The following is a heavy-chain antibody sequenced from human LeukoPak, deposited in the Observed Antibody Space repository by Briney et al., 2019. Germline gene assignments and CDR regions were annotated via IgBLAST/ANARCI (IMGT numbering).Heavy chain of an antibody. CDR3: AKEPTYFYGSGSFSHYFDC. J-gene: IGHJ4*02. Sequence: TGGSLRLSCAASGFTFSNHAMTRVRQAPGKGLEWVSSISDSGGGTYYADSVKGRFTISRDNSKNTLYLQMNSLRAEDTAVYYCAKEPTYFYGSGSFSHYFDCWGQGTLVTASS. CDR1: GFTFSNHA. CDR2: ISDSGGGT. D-gene: IGHD3-10*01. V-gene: IGHV3-23*01.